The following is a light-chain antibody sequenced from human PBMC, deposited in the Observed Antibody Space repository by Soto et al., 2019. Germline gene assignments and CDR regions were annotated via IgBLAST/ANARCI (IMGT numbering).Light chain of an antibody. CDR1: SSDVGGYDF. J-gene: IGLJ1*01. CDR2: EVS. Sequence: QSALTQPRSASGSPGQSVTISCTGTSSDVGGYDFVSWYQQHPGKAPKLMIHEVSKRPSGVPDRFSGSKSGNTASLTVSGLQAEDEADYYCSSYAGSNNSVFGTGTKLTVL. V-gene: IGLV2-8*01. CDR3: SSYAGSNNSV.